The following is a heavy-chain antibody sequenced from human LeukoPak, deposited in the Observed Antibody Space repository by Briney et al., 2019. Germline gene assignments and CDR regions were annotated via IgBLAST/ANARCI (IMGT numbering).Heavy chain of an antibody. Sequence: GRSLRLSCAASGFTFSSYGMHWARQAPGKGLEWVAFIRYDGSNKYYADSVKGRFTISRDNSKNTLYLQMNSLRAEDTAVYYCAKAGGYSYVTEYNWFDPWGQGTLVTVSS. V-gene: IGHV3-30*02. J-gene: IGHJ5*02. CDR1: GFTFSSYG. CDR3: AKAGGYSYVTEYNWFDP. D-gene: IGHD5-18*01. CDR2: IRYDGSNK.